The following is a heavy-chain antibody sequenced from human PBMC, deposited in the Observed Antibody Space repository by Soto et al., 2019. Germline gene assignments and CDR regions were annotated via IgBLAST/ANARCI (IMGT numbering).Heavy chain of an antibody. CDR3: ARLGGHCGATCFGYSAMDV. J-gene: IGHJ6*02. CDR2: FHYSGST. V-gene: IGHV4-39*01. CDR1: GGSISSGPYS. Sequence: QLQLQESGPRLVKPSETLSLTCTVSGGSISSGPYSWGWIRQPPGQGLEWIVTFHYSGSTHYNPSPVSGVNISVETSKEQISRSGNSVTAADTAVYYCARLGGHCGATCFGYSAMDVWGQGTTVTVSS. D-gene: IGHD2-21*01.